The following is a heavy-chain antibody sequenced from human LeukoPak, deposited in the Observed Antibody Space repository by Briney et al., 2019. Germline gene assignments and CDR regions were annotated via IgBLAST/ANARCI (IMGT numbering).Heavy chain of an antibody. CDR2: IYYSGSI. Sequence: PSETLSLTCTVSGGSISSSGYYWGWIRQPPGKGLEWIGNIYYSGSIYYNPSLKSRVTISVDTSKNQFSLKLSSVTAADTAVYYCASDSSSWGYFDYWGQGTLVTVSS. J-gene: IGHJ4*02. CDR3: ASDSSSWGYFDY. D-gene: IGHD6-13*01. V-gene: IGHV4-39*01. CDR1: GGSISSSGYY.